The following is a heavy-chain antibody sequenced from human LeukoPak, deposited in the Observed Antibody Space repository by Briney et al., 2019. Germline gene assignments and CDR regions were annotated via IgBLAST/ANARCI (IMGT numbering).Heavy chain of an antibody. CDR2: INHSGST. CDR3: ARGFGDYYDSSGLYYYYYGMDV. CDR1: GGSFSGYY. D-gene: IGHD3-22*01. V-gene: IGHV4-34*01. Sequence: SETLSLTCAVYGGSFSGYYWSWIRPPPGKGRAWIGEINHSGSTNYNPSLRSRVTISVDTSKNQFSLKLSSVTAADTAVYYCARGFGDYYDSSGLYYYYYGMDVWGQGTTVTVSS. J-gene: IGHJ6*02.